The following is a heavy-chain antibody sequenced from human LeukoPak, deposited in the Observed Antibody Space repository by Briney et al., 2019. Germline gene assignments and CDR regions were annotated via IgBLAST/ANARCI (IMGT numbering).Heavy chain of an antibody. J-gene: IGHJ4*02. D-gene: IGHD4-23*01. CDR2: IHYSGSA. CDR1: NGPINTYQ. Sequence: PAETLSLTCTVSNGPINTYQWSWIRQPPGKGLEWIGNIHYSGSANYNPSLKSRVIISVDTSKNQFSLKLSPVTAADTALYYCARVGVDESGNILEYFFDYWGQGTLVTVSS. V-gene: IGHV4-59*12. CDR3: ARVGVDESGNILEYFFDY.